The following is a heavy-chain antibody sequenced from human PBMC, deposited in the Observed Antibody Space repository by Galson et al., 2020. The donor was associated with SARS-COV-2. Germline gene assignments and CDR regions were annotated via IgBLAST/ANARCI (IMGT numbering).Heavy chain of an antibody. Sequence: SQTHSLTCAISGDSVSSNSAAWNWIRQSPSRGLEWLGRTYYRSQWSTDYAVSVKSRITINPDTSKNQFSLQLNSVTPEDTAIYYCAGRVAGAGSLHIWGQGTMVIVSS. J-gene: IGHJ3*02. CDR1: GDSVSSNSAA. D-gene: IGHD6-13*01. CDR2: TYYRSQWST. CDR3: AGRVAGAGSLHI. V-gene: IGHV6-1*01.